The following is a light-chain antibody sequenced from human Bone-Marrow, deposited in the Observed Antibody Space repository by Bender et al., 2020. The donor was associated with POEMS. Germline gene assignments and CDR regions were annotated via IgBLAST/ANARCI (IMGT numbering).Light chain of an antibody. CDR2: GDT. V-gene: IGLV1-47*01. CDR3: CSYAASSVWV. Sequence: QSVLTQPPSASGTPGQRVTISCSGGRSNIGSNYVYWYQQHPGKAPKLIIYGDTQRPSGVFNRFSGSKSGSTASLTISGLQADDEADYYCCSYAASSVWVFGGGTKLTVL. CDR1: RSNIGSNY. J-gene: IGLJ3*02.